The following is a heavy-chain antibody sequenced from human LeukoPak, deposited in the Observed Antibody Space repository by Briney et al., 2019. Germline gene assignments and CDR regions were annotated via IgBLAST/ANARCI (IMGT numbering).Heavy chain of an antibody. CDR3: ARTEDYYYYMDV. CDR1: GGSIRSNY. J-gene: IGHJ6*03. D-gene: IGHD2-15*01. Sequence: SETLSLTCTVSGGSIRSNYWSWIRQPAGKGLEWIGRIYTSGSTNYNPSLKSRVTMSVDTSKNQFSLKLSSVTAADTAVYYCARTEDYYYYMDVWGKGTTVTVSS. V-gene: IGHV4-4*07. CDR2: IYTSGST.